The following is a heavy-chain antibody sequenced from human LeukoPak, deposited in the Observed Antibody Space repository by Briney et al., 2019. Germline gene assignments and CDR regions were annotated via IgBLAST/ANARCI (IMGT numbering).Heavy chain of an antibody. Sequence: SETLSLTCAVYGGSFSGHYWGWIRQPPGKGLEWIGYIYYSGSTYYNPSLKSRVTISVDTSKNQFSLKLSSVTAADTAVYYCARGKSSTSFDYWGQGTLVTVSS. D-gene: IGHD2-2*01. CDR3: ARGKSSTSFDY. J-gene: IGHJ4*02. CDR2: IYYSGST. CDR1: GGSFSGHY. V-gene: IGHV4-30-4*08.